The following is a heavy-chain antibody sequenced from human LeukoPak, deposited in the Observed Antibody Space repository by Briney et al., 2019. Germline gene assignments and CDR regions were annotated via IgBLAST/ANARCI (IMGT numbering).Heavy chain of an antibody. J-gene: IGHJ4*02. CDR1: GFTFSSYA. CDR2: ISGSGGST. CDR3: AKDGSSSGLFDY. D-gene: IGHD6-6*01. Sequence: GGSLRLSCAASGFTFSSYAMSWARQAPGKGLEWVSAISGSGGSTYYADSVKGRLTISRDNSKNTLYLQMNSLRAEDTAVYYCAKDGSSSGLFDYWGQGTLVTVSS. V-gene: IGHV3-23*01.